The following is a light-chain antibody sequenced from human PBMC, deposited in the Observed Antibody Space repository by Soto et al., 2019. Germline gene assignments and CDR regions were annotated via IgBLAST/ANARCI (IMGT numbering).Light chain of an antibody. Sequence: QSALTQPPSASVSPGQSVTISCIGTSSDVGGYNYVSWYQQHPGKAPKLMIYEVSKRPSGVPDRFSGSKSGNTASLTVSGLQAEDEDDYYCSSYAASNNLGVFGGGTKLTVL. CDR1: SSDVGGYNY. V-gene: IGLV2-8*01. CDR3: SSYAASNNLGV. CDR2: EVS. J-gene: IGLJ2*01.